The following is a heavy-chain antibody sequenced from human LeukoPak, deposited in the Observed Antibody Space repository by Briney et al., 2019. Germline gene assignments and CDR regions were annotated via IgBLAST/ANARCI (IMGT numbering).Heavy chain of an antibody. CDR2: IHPKSGDT. Sequence: ASVKVSCKASGYTFTGYYLHWVRQAPGQGLEWMGWIHPKSGDTHYAQKFLGRVTLTRDTSTTIVYMELRWLTSDDTAVYYCSRGSGNSFGGIDYWGQGTLVTVSS. D-gene: IGHD3-16*01. V-gene: IGHV1-2*02. CDR1: GYTFTGYY. J-gene: IGHJ4*02. CDR3: SRGSGNSFGGIDY.